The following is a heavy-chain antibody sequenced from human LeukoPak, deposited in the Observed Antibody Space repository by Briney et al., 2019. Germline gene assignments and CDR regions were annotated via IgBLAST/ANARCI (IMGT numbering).Heavy chain of an antibody. J-gene: IGHJ4*02. V-gene: IGHV4-4*07. D-gene: IGHD6-19*01. CDR1: AGSISSYY. Sequence: SETLSLTCTVSAGSISSYYWSWIRQPAGKGLEWIGRTYTSGSTNYNPSLKSRVTMSVETSMNQFSVELSSVTAADTAVYYCARADGVAGGGYWGQGTLVTVSS. CDR2: TYTSGST. CDR3: ARADGVAGGGY.